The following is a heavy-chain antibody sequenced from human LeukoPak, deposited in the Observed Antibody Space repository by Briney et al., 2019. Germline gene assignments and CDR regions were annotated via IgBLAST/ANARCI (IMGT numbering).Heavy chain of an antibody. J-gene: IGHJ4*02. CDR1: GFTFSSYS. CDR3: ARSEYCSGGSCPIDY. V-gene: IGHV3-21*01. CDR2: ISRSSSYI. D-gene: IGHD2-15*01. Sequence: GSLRLSCAASGFTFSSYSMNWVRQAPGKGLEWVSSISRSSSYIYYADSVKGRFTISRDNAKNSLYLQMNSLRAEDTAVYYCARSEYCSGGSCPIDYWGQGTLVTVSS.